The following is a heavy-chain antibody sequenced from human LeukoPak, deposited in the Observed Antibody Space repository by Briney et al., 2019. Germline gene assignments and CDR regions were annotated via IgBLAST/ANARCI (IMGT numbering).Heavy chain of an antibody. V-gene: IGHV3-30*02. CDR1: GFIFSSYG. J-gene: IGHJ5*01. Sequence: GGSLRLSCAASGFIFSSYGMRWVRQAPGKGLEWVAFIRYDGSNKYYADSVKGRFTISRDNSKNTLYLQMNSLRAEDTAVYYCAKAPLLRFLEWLFDFWGQGTLVTVSS. CDR3: AKAPLLRFLEWLFDF. D-gene: IGHD3-3*01. CDR2: IRYDGSNK.